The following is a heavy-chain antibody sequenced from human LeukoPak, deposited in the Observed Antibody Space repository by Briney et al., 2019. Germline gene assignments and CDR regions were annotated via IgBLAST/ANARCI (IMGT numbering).Heavy chain of an antibody. V-gene: IGHV4-39*01. CDR3: ARVPAYIYWYFDL. Sequence: SETLSLTCTVSGGSISSSSYSWGWIRQPPGKGLEWIGSIYYSGSTYYNPSLKSRVTISVDTSKNQFSLKLSSVTAADTAVYYCARVPAYIYWYFDLWGRGTLVTVSS. J-gene: IGHJ2*01. CDR2: IYYSGST. D-gene: IGHD3-16*01. CDR1: GGSISSSSYS.